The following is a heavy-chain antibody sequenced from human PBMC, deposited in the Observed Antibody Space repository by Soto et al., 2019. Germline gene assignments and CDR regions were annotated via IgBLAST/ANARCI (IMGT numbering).Heavy chain of an antibody. CDR2: IYHSGAT. CDR1: GGSIVDYY. CDR3: ASRYCKGDTCSLDY. V-gene: IGHV4-59*01. D-gene: IGHD2-15*01. Sequence: SETLSLTCIVSGGSIVDYYGSWIRQSPEKGLEWMGYIYHSGATKYNPSLKSRVTISADTSKNQFSLKLSSVTAADTVFYYCASRYCKGDTCSLDYWGQGTLVTVSS. J-gene: IGHJ4*02.